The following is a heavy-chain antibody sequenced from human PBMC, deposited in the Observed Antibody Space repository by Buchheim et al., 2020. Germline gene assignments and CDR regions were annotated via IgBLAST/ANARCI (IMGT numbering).Heavy chain of an antibody. J-gene: IGHJ5*02. V-gene: IGHV4-59*08. Sequence: QVQLQESGPGLVKPSETLSLTCTVSGGSISSYYWSWIRQPPGKGLEWIGYIYYSGSTNYNPSLKSRVTISVDTSKNQFSLKLSSVTAADTAVYYCARHEANYDFWSGYYFPPINHNWFDPWGQGTL. CDR1: GGSISSYY. CDR3: ARHEANYDFWSGYYFPPINHNWFDP. CDR2: IYYSGST. D-gene: IGHD3-3*01.